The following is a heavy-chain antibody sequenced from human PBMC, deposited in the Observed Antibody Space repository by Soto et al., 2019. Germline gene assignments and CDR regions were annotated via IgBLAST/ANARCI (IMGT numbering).Heavy chain of an antibody. V-gene: IGHV4-34*01. CDR2: INHSGST. D-gene: IGHD3-3*01. CDR1: GGSFSGYY. J-gene: IGHJ3*02. CDR3: ARVLNPATYYDFWSGYYTDAFDI. Sequence: SETLSLTCAVYGGSFSGYYWSWIRQPPGKGLEWIGEINHSGSTNYNPSLKSLVTISVDTSRNQFSLKLSSVTAAETAVYYCARVLNPATYYDFWSGYYTDAFDIWGQGTMVTVSS.